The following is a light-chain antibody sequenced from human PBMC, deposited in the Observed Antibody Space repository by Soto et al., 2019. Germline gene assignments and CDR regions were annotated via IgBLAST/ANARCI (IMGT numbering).Light chain of an antibody. CDR1: SSDVGAYNR. Sequence: QSALTQPASVSGSPGQSITISCTGTSSDVGAYNRVSWYQQHPGKAPKLAIYDVTDRPSGVSNRFSGSKSGNTASLSISGLQAEDEADYYCNSYTTSSTLAYVFGTGTKLTVL. CDR3: NSYTTSSTLAYV. V-gene: IGLV2-14*01. CDR2: DVT. J-gene: IGLJ1*01.